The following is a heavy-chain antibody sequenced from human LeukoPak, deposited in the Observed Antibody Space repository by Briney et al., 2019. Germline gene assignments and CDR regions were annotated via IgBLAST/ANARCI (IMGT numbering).Heavy chain of an antibody. J-gene: IGHJ4*02. Sequence: GGSLRLSCAASGFTFDDYTMHWVRQAPGKGLEWVSLISWDGGSTYYADSVKGRFTISRDNSKNSLYLQMNSLRTEDTALYYCAKGLAVGFGESYFDYWGQGTLVTVSS. CDR2: ISWDGGST. V-gene: IGHV3-43*01. CDR1: GFTFDDYT. CDR3: AKGLAVGFGESYFDY. D-gene: IGHD3-10*01.